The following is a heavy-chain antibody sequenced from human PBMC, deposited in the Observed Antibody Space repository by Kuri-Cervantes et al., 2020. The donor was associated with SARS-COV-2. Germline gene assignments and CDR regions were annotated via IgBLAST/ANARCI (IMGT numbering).Heavy chain of an antibody. D-gene: IGHD7-27*01. CDR1: GFTFSRYW. CDR3: AREEGGELGEAFDY. Sequence: GESLKISCAASGFTFSRYWMSWVRQAPGKGLEWVANIEEDGSEETYVDSVKGRFTISRDNAKTSLYLQMNSLKPEDTAVYYCAREEGGELGEAFDYWGQGALVTVSS. V-gene: IGHV3-7*01. CDR2: IEEDGSEE. J-gene: IGHJ4*02.